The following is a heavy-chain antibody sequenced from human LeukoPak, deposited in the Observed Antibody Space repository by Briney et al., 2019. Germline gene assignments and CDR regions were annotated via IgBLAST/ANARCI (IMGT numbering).Heavy chain of an antibody. J-gene: IGHJ4*02. D-gene: IGHD3/OR15-3a*01. CDR3: ARAHSLDYELGY. CDR2: INPSGGST. CDR1: GYTFTSYY. Sequence: ASVKVSCKASGYTFTSYYMHWVRQAPGQGLEWMGIINPSGGSTSYAQKFQGRVTMTRDMSTSTVYMELSSLRSEDTAVYYCARAHSLDYELGYWGQGTLVTVSS. V-gene: IGHV1-46*01.